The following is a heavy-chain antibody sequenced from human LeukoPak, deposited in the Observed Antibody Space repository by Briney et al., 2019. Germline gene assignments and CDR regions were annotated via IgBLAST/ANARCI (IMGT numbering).Heavy chain of an antibody. CDR1: GGSISSYY. J-gene: IGHJ4*02. CDR2: IYYSGST. V-gene: IGHV4-59*01. Sequence: SETLSLTCTVSGGSISSYYWSWIRQPPGKGLEWIGYIYYSGSTNYNPSLKSRVTISVDTSKNQFSLKLSSVTAAGTAVYYCARIGHEDYYFDYWGQGTLVTVSS. CDR3: ARIGHEDYYFDY.